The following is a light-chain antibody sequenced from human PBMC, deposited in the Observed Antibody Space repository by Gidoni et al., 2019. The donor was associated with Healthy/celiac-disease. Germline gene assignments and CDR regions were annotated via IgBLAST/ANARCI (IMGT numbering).Light chain of an antibody. V-gene: IGKV4-1*01. CDR1: QSVLYSSNNKTY. CDR3: QQYYSTPLT. CDR2: WAF. Sequence: DIVMTQSPDSLAVSLGERATSNCKSSQSVLYSSNNKTYLAWYQQKPGQPPKLLIYWAFTRESGVPYRFSGSWSGTDFPLTISSLQAEDVAVSYCQQYYSTPLTFGGGTKVAIK. J-gene: IGKJ4*01.